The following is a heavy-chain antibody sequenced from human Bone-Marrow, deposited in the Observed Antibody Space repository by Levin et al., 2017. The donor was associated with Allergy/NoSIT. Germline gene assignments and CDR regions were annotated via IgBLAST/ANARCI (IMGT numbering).Heavy chain of an antibody. CDR1: GRSISSGDCY. Sequence: LRLSCTVSGRSISSGDCYWTWIRQPPGTGLEWIGSIYYSGSTYYNPSLKSRITISVDASKNQFSLKLSSVTASDTAVYYCARDYYDSSGFYSRTFDTWGQGSLVTVSS. V-gene: IGHV4-30-4*01. CDR2: IYYSGST. CDR3: ARDYYDSSGFYSRTFDT. J-gene: IGHJ4*02. D-gene: IGHD3-22*01.